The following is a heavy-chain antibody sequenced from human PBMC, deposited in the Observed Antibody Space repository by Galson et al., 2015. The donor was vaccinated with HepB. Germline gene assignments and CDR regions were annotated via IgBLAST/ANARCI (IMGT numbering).Heavy chain of an antibody. Sequence: SLRLSCAASGFTFSSYEMNGVRQAPGKGLEWVSYISSSGSTIYYADSVRGRFTISRDNANNSLYLQMNSLKAEDTAVYYCARVFRSFVDYWGQGTLVTVSS. V-gene: IGHV3-48*03. CDR3: ARVFRSFVDY. CDR2: ISSSGSTI. CDR1: GFTFSSYE. J-gene: IGHJ4*02.